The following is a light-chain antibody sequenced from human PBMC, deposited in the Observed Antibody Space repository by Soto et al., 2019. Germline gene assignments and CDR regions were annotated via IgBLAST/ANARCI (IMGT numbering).Light chain of an antibody. Sequence: IQMTQSPSSLSASVGDRVSITCRASQSIGTFLNWYQQKPGEAPNLLIHAASSLQSGVPARFSGSGSGTEFTLTISRLQPEDFATYYCLQHNSYTITFGQGTRLEIK. CDR2: AAS. V-gene: IGKV1-17*01. CDR1: QSIGTF. CDR3: LQHNSYTIT. J-gene: IGKJ5*01.